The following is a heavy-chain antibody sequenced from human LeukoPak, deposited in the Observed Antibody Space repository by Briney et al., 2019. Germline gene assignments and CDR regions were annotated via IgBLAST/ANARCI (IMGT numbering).Heavy chain of an antibody. CDR3: ARDRSKSAAGDTY. D-gene: IGHD6-13*01. V-gene: IGHV3-74*01. J-gene: IGHJ4*02. CDR1: GFTFSDYW. Sequence: GRPLRLSCAASGFTFSDYWMHWVRQAPGKGLVWVSRVNRDGSSTSYADSVKGRFTVSRDNAKNTLSLQMNSLRAEDTAVYYCARDRSKSAAGDTYWGQGTLVTVSS. CDR2: VNRDGSST.